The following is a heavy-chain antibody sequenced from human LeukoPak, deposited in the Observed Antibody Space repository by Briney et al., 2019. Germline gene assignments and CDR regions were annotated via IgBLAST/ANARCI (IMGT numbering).Heavy chain of an antibody. D-gene: IGHD3-22*01. CDR3: AKDHYYDSSATLAFDY. V-gene: IGHV3-53*01. CDR2: IYSGGST. CDR1: GFTVSSNY. J-gene: IGHJ4*02. Sequence: GGSLRLSCAASGFTVSSNYMSWVRQAPGKGLEWVSVIYSGGSTYYADSVKGRFTISRDNSKNTLYLQMNSLRAEDTAVYYCAKDHYYDSSATLAFDYWGQGTLVTVSS.